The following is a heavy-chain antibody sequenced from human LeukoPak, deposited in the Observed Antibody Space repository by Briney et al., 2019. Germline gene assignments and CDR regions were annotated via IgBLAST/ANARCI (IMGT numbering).Heavy chain of an antibody. D-gene: IGHD6-19*01. V-gene: IGHV3-23*01. J-gene: IGHJ3*02. Sequence: PGGSLRLSCAASGFTFSSYAMSWVRQAPGKGLEWVSAISGSGGRTDYADSVKGRFTISRDNSKNTLYLQMNSLRAEDTAVYYCAKDYPPTPPEAVAGHAAFDIWGQGTMVTVSS. CDR2: ISGSGGRT. CDR3: AKDYPPTPPEAVAGHAAFDI. CDR1: GFTFSSYA.